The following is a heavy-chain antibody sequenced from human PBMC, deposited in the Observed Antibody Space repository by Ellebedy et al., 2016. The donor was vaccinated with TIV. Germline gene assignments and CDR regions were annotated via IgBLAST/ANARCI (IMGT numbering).Heavy chain of an antibody. CDR3: ARGRELGWFNP. D-gene: IGHD1-7*01. V-gene: IGHV4-59*13. J-gene: IGHJ5*02. Sequence: SETLSLTXTVSGGSISSYYWSWIRQPPGKGLEWIGYIYYSGSTNYNPSLKSRVTISVDTSKNQFSLKLGSVTAADTAVYYCARGRELGWFNPWGQGTLVTVSS. CDR2: IYYSGST. CDR1: GGSISSYY.